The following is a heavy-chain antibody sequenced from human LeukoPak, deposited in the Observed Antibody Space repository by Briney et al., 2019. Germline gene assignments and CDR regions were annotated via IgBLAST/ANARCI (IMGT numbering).Heavy chain of an antibody. CDR2: INHSGST. J-gene: IGHJ4*02. V-gene: IGHV4-34*01. CDR1: GGSFSGYY. Sequence: TPSETLSLTCAVYGGSFSGYYWSWIRQPPGKGPEWIGEINHSGSTNYNPSLKSRVTISADTSRNQFSLRLTSVTAADTAVYYCASRGLYGYFKSWGQGTLVTVSS. D-gene: IGHD2/OR15-2a*01. CDR3: ASRGLYGYFKS.